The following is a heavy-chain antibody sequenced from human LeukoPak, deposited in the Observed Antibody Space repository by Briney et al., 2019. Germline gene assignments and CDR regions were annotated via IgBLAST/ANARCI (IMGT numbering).Heavy chain of an antibody. CDR2: IYYSGSA. Sequence: PSETLSLTCGVYGGSFSGYYWSWIRQPPGKGLEWIGYIYYSGSAKYNPSLKSRVTISVDTSKNQFSLKLTSVTAADTAVYYCARGFGDWGLSWFDPWGQGTLVTVSS. CDR1: GGSFSGYY. D-gene: IGHD3-10*01. J-gene: IGHJ5*02. CDR3: ARGFGDWGLSWFDP. V-gene: IGHV4-59*01.